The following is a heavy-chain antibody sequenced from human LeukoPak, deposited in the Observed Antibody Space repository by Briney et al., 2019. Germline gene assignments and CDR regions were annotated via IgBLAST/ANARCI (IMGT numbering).Heavy chain of an antibody. J-gene: IGHJ4*02. CDR1: GFTFSSYG. CDR2: ISYDGSNK. D-gene: IGHD2-2*01. CDR3: AKLAGVVPAATTPFDY. Sequence: PGRSLRLSCAASGFTFSSYGMHWVRHAPCKGLEWVAVISYDGSNKYYADSVKGRFTISRDNSKNTLYLQMNSLRAEDTAVYYCAKLAGVVPAATTPFDYWGQGTLVTVSS. V-gene: IGHV3-30*18.